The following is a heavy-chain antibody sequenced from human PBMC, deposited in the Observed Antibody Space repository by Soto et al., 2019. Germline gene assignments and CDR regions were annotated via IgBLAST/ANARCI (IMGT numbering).Heavy chain of an antibody. D-gene: IGHD6-19*01. CDR1: GYKFTGYG. CDR2: ISAYNGNP. Sequence: SSVKVSCKASGYKFTGYGIGWVRQAPGQGLEWMGWISAYNGNPSYAQKFQGRVTMTTDTSTSTAYMELRRLRADDTAVYFCARVFRLAVESSCFDYWGQGTLVTVSS. V-gene: IGHV1-18*01. J-gene: IGHJ4*02. CDR3: ARVFRLAVESSCFDY.